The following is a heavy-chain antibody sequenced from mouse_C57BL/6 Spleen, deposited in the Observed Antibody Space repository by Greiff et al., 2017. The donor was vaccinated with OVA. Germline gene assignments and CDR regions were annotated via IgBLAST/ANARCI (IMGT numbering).Heavy chain of an antibody. CDR3: ARDGPYYFDY. CDR1: GYSITSGYY. Sequence: VQLQESGPGLVKPSQSLSLTCSVTGYSITSGYYWNWIRQFPGNKLEWMGYISYDGSNNYNPSLKNRISITRDTSKHQFFLKLNSVTTEDTATYYCARDGPYYFDYWGQGTTLTVSS. CDR2: ISYDGSN. V-gene: IGHV3-6*01. J-gene: IGHJ2*01.